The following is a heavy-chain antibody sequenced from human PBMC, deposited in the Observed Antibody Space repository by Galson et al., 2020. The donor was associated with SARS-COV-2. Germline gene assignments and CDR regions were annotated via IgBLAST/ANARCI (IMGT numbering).Heavy chain of an antibody. V-gene: IGHV3-21*01. J-gene: IGHJ6*02. D-gene: IGHD3-16*02. CDR2: ISSSSSYI. CDR1: GFTFSSYS. Sequence: GGSLRLSCAASGFTFSSYSMNWVRQAPGKGLEWVSSISSSSSYIYYADSVKGRFTISRDNAKNSLYLQMNSLRAKDTAVYYCARDFMITFGGVIPDYYYYYGMDVWGQGTTVTVSS. CDR3: ARDFMITFGGVIPDYYYYYGMDV.